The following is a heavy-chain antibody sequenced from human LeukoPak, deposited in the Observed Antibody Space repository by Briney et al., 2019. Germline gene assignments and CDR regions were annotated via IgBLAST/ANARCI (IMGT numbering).Heavy chain of an antibody. Sequence: PGGSLRLSCAASGFTFSSYAMSWVRQAPGKGLEWVSAISGSGGSTYYADPVKGRFTISRDNSKNTLYLQMNSLRAEDTAVYYCAKVEGFGATEYYFDYWGQGTLVTVSS. CDR2: ISGSGGST. V-gene: IGHV3-23*01. CDR3: AKVEGFGATEYYFDY. CDR1: GFTFSSYA. J-gene: IGHJ4*02. D-gene: IGHD1-26*01.